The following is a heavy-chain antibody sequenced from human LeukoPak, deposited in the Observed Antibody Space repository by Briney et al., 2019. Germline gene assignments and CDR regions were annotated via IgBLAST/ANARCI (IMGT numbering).Heavy chain of an antibody. CDR3: APYYYDSSGYYEDY. CDR2: IYYSGST. D-gene: IGHD3-22*01. V-gene: IGHV4-39*01. CDR1: GGSISSSSYY. J-gene: IGHJ4*02. Sequence: SETLSLTCTVSGGSISSSSYYWGWIRQPPGKGLEWIGSIYYSGSTYYNPSLKSRVTISVDTSKNQFSLKLSSVTAADTAVYYCAPYYYDSSGYYEDYWGQGTLVTVSS.